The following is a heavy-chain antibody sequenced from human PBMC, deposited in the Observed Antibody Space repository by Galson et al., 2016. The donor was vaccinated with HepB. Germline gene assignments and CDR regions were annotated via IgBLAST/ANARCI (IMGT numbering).Heavy chain of an antibody. CDR3: AREGHDSDYVWDLTWFDP. CDR2: INPKSGGT. J-gene: IGHJ5*02. Sequence: SVKVSCKASGYTFNDYYMSWVRQAPGQGLEWLGWINPKSGGTNYAQKFQDRVTMTRDTSTKTAYIELRRLRSDDTAVYYCAREGHDSDYVWDLTWFDPWGQGTLVTVSS. V-gene: IGHV1-2*02. D-gene: IGHD3-16*01. CDR1: GYTFNDYY.